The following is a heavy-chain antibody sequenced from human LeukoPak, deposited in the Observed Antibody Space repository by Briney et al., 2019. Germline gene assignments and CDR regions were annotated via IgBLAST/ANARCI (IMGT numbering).Heavy chain of an antibody. J-gene: IGHJ4*02. CDR3: ARNADYGDYVGSFDY. CDR1: GYSFTSYW. CDR2: IYPGDSDT. Sequence: GESLKISCKGSGYSFTSYWIGWGRQMPGKGLEWMGIIYPGDSDTRYSPSFQGQVTISADKSISTAYLQWSSLKASDTAMYYCARNADYGDYVGSFDYWGQGTLVTVSS. D-gene: IGHD4-17*01. V-gene: IGHV5-51*01.